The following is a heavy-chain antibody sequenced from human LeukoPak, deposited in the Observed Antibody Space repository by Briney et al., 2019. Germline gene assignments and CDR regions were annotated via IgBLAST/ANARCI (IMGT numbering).Heavy chain of an antibody. D-gene: IGHD3-10*01. CDR2: IYPADSDT. CDR1: GFTFATYW. CDR3: ARHGPLLLKKNWFDP. Sequence: GESLKISCQGSGFTFATYWIAWVRQTPGKGLEWMGFIYPADSDTRYSPSFQGQVTISADKSISTAYLQWSSLKASDTAMYYCARHGPLLLKKNWFDPWGQGTLVTVSS. J-gene: IGHJ5*02. V-gene: IGHV5-51*01.